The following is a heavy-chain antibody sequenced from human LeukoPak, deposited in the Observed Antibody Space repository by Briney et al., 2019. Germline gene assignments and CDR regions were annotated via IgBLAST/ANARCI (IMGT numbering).Heavy chain of an antibody. Sequence: ASVTVSFTSSGYTFTVYYMHWVRQAPGQGLEWMGWISPNSGGTNYAQKFQGRVTMTRDTSISTAYMELSRLRSDDTAVYYCATDAGQQLVRYTLDYWGQGTLVTVSS. CDR1: GYTFTVYY. V-gene: IGHV1-2*02. CDR3: ATDAGQQLVRYTLDY. CDR2: ISPNSGGT. D-gene: IGHD6-13*01. J-gene: IGHJ4*02.